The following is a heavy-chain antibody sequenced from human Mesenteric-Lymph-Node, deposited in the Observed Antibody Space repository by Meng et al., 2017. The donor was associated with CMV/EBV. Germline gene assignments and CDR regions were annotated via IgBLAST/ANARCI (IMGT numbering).Heavy chain of an antibody. J-gene: IGHJ4*02. V-gene: IGHV3-23*03. D-gene: IGHD3-3*01. Sequence: GGSLRLSCAASGFTFSSYAMSWVRQAPGKGLEWVSLIYSGGSTTYYADSVKGRFTISRDISKSTLYLQMNSLRAEDTAVYYCAKGATLGVTAPDYWGQGTLVTVSS. CDR3: AKGATLGVTAPDY. CDR1: GFTFSSYA. CDR2: IYSGGSTT.